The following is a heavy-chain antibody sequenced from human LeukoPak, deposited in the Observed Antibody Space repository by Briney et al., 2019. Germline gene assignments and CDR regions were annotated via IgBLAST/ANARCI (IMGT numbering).Heavy chain of an antibody. CDR2: IYPGDSDT. D-gene: IGHD1-1*01. CDR1: GYSFSKYW. V-gene: IGHV5-51*01. CDR3: ARHRAWDLERFVGDFDY. J-gene: IGHJ4*02. Sequence: LGESLQISCKGSGYSFSKYWIAWVRQLPGKGLEWMGVIYPGDSDTIYNPSFQGQVAISVDESINTTYLQWSSLKASDTGMYYCARHRAWDLERFVGDFDYWGQGTLVTVSS.